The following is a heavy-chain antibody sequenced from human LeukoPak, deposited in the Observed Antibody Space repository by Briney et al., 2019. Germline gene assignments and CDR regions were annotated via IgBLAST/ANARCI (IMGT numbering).Heavy chain of an antibody. CDR1: GGSFSGYY. CDR2: INYSGST. J-gene: IGHJ5*02. V-gene: IGHV4-34*01. D-gene: IGHD3-10*01. CDR3: ARDGMVRGVQPTNWIDP. Sequence: PSETLSLTCAVYGGSFSGYYWSWIRQPPGKGLEWIGEINYSGSTNYNPSLKSRVTISVDTSKNQFSLRLSSVTAADTAVYYCARDGMVRGVQPTNWIDPWGQGTLVTVSS.